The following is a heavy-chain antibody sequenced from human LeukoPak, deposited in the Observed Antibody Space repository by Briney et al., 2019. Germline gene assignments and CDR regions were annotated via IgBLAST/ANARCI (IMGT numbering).Heavy chain of an antibody. CDR1: GGSISSSSYY. D-gene: IGHD2-21*02. J-gene: IGHJ4*02. CDR2: IYYSGST. Sequence: SETLSLTCTVSGGSISSSSYYWGWIRQPPGKGLELIGSIYYSGSTYYNPSLKSRVTISVDTSKNQFSLKLSSVTAADTAVYYCARFIVVVTAFDYWGQGTLVTVSS. CDR3: ARFIVVVTAFDY. V-gene: IGHV4-39*07.